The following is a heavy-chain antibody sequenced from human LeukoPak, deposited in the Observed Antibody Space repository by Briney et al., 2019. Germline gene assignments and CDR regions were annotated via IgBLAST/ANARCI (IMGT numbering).Heavy chain of an antibody. D-gene: IGHD2-15*01. CDR3: AGDGYCSGGSCYQNWFDP. Sequence: SVKVSGKASGGTFSSYAISWVRQAPGQGLEWMGGIIPIFGTANYAQKFQGRVTITADESTSTAYMELSSLRSEDTAVYYCAGDGYCSGGSCYQNWFDPWGQGTLVTVSS. CDR1: GGTFSSYA. CDR2: IIPIFGTA. J-gene: IGHJ5*02. V-gene: IGHV1-69*13.